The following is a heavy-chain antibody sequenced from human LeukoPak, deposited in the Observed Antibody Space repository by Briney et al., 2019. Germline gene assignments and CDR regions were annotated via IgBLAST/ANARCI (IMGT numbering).Heavy chain of an antibody. Sequence: ASVTVSCTASGGTFSIYAISWVRQAPGQGLEWMGGIIPIFGTANYAQKFQGRVTITADESTSTAYMELSSLRSEDTAVYYCARLSQGHPLPRWGRGTLGTVSS. V-gene: IGHV1-69*13. CDR2: IIPIFGTA. CDR1: GGTFSIYA. J-gene: IGHJ2*01. CDR3: ARLSQGHPLPR.